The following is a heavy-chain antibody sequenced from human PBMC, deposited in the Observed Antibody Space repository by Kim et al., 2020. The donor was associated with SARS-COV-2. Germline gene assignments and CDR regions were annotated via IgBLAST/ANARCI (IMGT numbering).Heavy chain of an antibody. V-gene: IGHV1-69*01. Sequence: ANDEQKFQGRVTITADESTSTAYMELSSLRSEDTAVYYCAREEVAGYFDYWGQGTLVTVSS. CDR2: A. J-gene: IGHJ4*02. D-gene: IGHD6-19*01. CDR3: AREEVAGYFDY.